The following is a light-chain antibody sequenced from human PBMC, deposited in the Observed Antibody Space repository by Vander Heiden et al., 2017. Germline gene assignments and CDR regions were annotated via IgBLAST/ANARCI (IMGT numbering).Light chain of an antibody. CDR3: QQRSNWPLT. CDR1: QRVSSY. Sequence: SPAPLSLSPGETAPLSSRASQRVSSYLAWYQQKPGQAPRLLIYDASNRATGIPARFSGSGSGTDFTLTISSLEPEDFAVYYCQQRSNWPLTFGGGTKVEIK. V-gene: IGKV3-11*01. CDR2: DAS. J-gene: IGKJ4*01.